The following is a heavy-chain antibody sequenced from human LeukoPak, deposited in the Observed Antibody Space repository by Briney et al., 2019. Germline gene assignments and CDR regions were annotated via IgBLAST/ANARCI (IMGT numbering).Heavy chain of an antibody. CDR2: ISGSGGST. CDR3: AKALGITVTTPDAFDI. J-gene: IGHJ3*02. CDR1: GFTFSRYA. V-gene: IGHV3-23*01. Sequence: GGSLRLSCAASGFTFSRYAMSWVRQAPGKGLEWVSAISGSGGSTYYADSVKGRFTISRDNSKNTLYLQMNSLRAEDTAVYYCAKALGITVTTPDAFDIWGQGTMVTVSS. D-gene: IGHD4-17*01.